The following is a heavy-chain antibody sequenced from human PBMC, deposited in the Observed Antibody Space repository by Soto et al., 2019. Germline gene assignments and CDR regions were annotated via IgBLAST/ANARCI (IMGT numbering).Heavy chain of an antibody. V-gene: IGHV1-69*13. D-gene: IGHD2-2*01. CDR2: IIPIFGTA. J-gene: IGHJ3*02. CDR1: GGTFSRYA. CDR3: ASNQLPNQYGDAFDI. Sequence: SVKVSFKACGGTFSRYAISWLRQAPGQGLEWMGGIIPIFGTANYAQKFQGRVTITADESTSTAYMELSSLRSEDTAVYYCASNQLPNQYGDAFDIWGQGTMVTVSS.